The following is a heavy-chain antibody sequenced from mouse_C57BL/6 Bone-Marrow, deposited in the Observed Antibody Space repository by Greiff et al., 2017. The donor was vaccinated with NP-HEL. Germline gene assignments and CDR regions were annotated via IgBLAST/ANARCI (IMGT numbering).Heavy chain of an antibody. CDR2: ISNLAYSI. D-gene: IGHD1-1*01. Sequence: EVMLVESGGGLVQPGGSLKLSCAASGFTFSDYGMAWVRQAPRKGPEWVAFISNLAYSIYYADTVTGRFTISRENAKNTLYLEMSSLRSEDTAMYYCARHPITTVVATGAMDYWGQGTSVTVSS. CDR3: ARHPITTVVATGAMDY. V-gene: IGHV5-15*01. CDR1: GFTFSDYG. J-gene: IGHJ4*01.